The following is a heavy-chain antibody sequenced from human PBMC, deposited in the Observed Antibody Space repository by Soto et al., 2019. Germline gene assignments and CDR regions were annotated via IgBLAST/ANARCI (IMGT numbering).Heavy chain of an antibody. CDR2: ISSSSSTI. D-gene: IGHD6-13*01. CDR1: GFTFGSYS. CDR3: ARDSFSRGDQYSSSCPRGDCPGAAFDI. J-gene: IGHJ3*02. Sequence: GGSLRLSCAASGFTFGSYSMNWVRQAPGKGLEWVSYISSSSSTIYYADSVKGRFTISRDNAKNSLYLQMNSLRAEDTAVYYCARDSFSRGDQYSSSCPRGDCPGAAFDIWGQGTMVTVSS. V-gene: IGHV3-48*01.